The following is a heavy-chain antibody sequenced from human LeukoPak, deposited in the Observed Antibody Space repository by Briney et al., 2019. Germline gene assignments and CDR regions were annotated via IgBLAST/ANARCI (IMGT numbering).Heavy chain of an antibody. CDR1: GFTFSSYA. Sequence: PGGSLRLSCAASGFTFSSYAMSWVRQAPGKGLEWVSAISGSGGSTYYADSVKGRFTISRDNPKNTLYLQMNSLRAEDTAVYYCAKGVSGPVTGYFDYWGQGTLVTVSS. CDR3: AKGVSGPVTGYFDY. J-gene: IGHJ4*02. D-gene: IGHD4-11*01. V-gene: IGHV3-23*01. CDR2: ISGSGGST.